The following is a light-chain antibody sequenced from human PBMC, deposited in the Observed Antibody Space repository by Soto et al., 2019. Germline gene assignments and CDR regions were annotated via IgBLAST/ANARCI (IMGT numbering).Light chain of an antibody. V-gene: IGLV2-8*01. CDR2: EVS. J-gene: IGLJ3*02. CDR1: SSDIGAYNY. CDR3: SSYAGSGV. Sequence: QSVLTQPPSASGSPGQSVAISCTGTSSDIGAYNYVSWYQQYPGKAPKLIIYEVSKRPSGVPDRFSGSKSGNTASLTVSGLQAEDEAHYYCSSYAGSGVFAGGTKLTVL.